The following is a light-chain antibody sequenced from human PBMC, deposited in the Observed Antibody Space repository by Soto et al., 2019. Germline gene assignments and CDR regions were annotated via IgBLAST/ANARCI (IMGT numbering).Light chain of an antibody. V-gene: IGLV2-8*01. J-gene: IGLJ2*01. Sequence: QSVLTQSPSASGSPGQSVTISCTGTSSDVGGYKYVSWYQQHPGKAPKLMIYEVSKRPSGVPDRFSGSKSGNTASLTVSGLQAEDEADYYCSSYAGSNDVIFGGGTKLTVL. CDR2: EVS. CDR1: SSDVGGYKY. CDR3: SSYAGSNDVI.